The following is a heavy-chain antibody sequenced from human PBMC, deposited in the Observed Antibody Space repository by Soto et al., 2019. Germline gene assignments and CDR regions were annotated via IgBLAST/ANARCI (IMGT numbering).Heavy chain of an antibody. D-gene: IGHD2-15*01. J-gene: IGHJ4*02. V-gene: IGHV4-34*01. CDR1: GESFSGYY. CDR2: INHSGST. Sequence: PSETLSLTCAVYGESFSGYYWSWIRQPPGKGLEWIGEINHSGSTNCNPSLKSRVTISVDTSKNQFSLNLNSVTAADTAAYYCARGDPTRDCSGGSCYLNKFDFWGQGTLVTVSS. CDR3: ARGDPTRDCSGGSCYLNKFDF.